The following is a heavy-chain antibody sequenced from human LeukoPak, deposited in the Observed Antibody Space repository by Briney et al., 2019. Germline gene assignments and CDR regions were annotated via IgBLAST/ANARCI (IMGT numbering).Heavy chain of an antibody. CDR2: ISAGNGNT. D-gene: IGHD5-12*01. Sequence: ASAKVSCKASGYTFTSYAMHWVRQAPGQRLEWMGWISAGNGNTKYSQKFQGRVTITRDTSASTAYMELSSLRSEDTAVYYCARDHHIVATIHHWFDPWGQGTLVTVSS. CDR3: ARDHHIVATIHHWFDP. CDR1: GYTFTSYA. J-gene: IGHJ5*02. V-gene: IGHV1-3*01.